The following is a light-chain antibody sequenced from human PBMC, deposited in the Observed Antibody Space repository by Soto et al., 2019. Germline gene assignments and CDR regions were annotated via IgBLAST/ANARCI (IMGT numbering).Light chain of an antibody. CDR2: DVR. CDR3: SSYAGSYVL. V-gene: IGLV2-11*01. Sequence: QSVLTQPRSVSGSPGQSVTISCTGTSSDVGGYNYVSWYQRHPGKAPKLIIYDVRKRPSGVPDRFSGSKSGNTASLTISGLQAEDEADYYCSSYAGSYVLFGGGTKLTVL. CDR1: SSDVGGYNY. J-gene: IGLJ2*01.